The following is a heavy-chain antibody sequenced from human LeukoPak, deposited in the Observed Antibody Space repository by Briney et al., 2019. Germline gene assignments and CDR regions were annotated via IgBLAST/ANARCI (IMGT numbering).Heavy chain of an antibody. J-gene: IGHJ4*02. V-gene: IGHV4-34*01. Sequence: PSETLSLTCAVSGVSFNDYYWSWVCQPPGKGLGWSGEINLSGYTNDSPSLKSRVTMSIDTSRKQFSLNLRSVTVADTAVSYCARLTTGHDYWGQGTLVTVSS. CDR3: ARLTTGHDY. D-gene: IGHD1-1*01. CDR2: INLSGYT. CDR1: GVSFNDYY.